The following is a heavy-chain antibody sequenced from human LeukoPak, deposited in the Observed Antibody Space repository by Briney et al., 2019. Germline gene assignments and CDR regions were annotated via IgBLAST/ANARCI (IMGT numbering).Heavy chain of an antibody. V-gene: IGHV1-2*02. Sequence: ASVKVSCKASGYTFTGYYMHWVRQAPGQGLGWMGWINPNSGGTNYAQKFQGRVTMTRDTSISTAYMELSRLRSDDTAVYYCARGREKDYVWGSYRYLPYYFDYWGQGTLVTVSS. J-gene: IGHJ4*02. CDR1: GYTFTGYY. CDR3: ARGREKDYVWGSYRYLPYYFDY. CDR2: INPNSGGT. D-gene: IGHD3-16*02.